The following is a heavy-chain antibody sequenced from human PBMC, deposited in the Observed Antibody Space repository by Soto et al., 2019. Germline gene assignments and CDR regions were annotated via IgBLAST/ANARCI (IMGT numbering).Heavy chain of an antibody. CDR3: ATLRLAPGYYYYGMDV. CDR1: GFAFSSYA. J-gene: IGHJ6*02. D-gene: IGHD2-21*02. Sequence: PGGSLRLSCPASGFAFSSYAMSWVRQAPGKGLEWVSAISGSGGSTYYADSVKGRFTISRDNSKNTLYLQMNSLRAEDTAVYYCATLRLAPGYYYYGMDVWGQGTTVTVSS. CDR2: ISGSGGST. V-gene: IGHV3-23*01.